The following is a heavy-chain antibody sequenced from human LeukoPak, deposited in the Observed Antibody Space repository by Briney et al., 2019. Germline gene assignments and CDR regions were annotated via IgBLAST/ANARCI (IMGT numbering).Heavy chain of an antibody. CDR3: ARVMEASSVYYNYFDC. CDR1: GGSIGTFY. D-gene: IGHD3-22*01. V-gene: IGHV4-59*01. J-gene: IGHJ4*01. Sequence: SETLSLTCTVSGGSIGTFYWAWIRQPPGKGPEWIGYISYSGITKYSPSLKSRVTISVDTSKNQFFLKLTSVTAADTAVYYCARVMEASSVYYNYFDCWGHGTLVTVSS. CDR2: ISYSGIT.